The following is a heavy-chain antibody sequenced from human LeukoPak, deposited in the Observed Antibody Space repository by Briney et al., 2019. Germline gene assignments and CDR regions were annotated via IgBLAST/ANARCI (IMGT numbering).Heavy chain of an antibody. CDR3: AKVTSSQLGRNDAFDI. Sequence: GGSLRLSCAASGFSFGSYALSWVRQAPGKGLEWVSAISGSGGSTYYADSVKGRFTISRDNSKNTLYLQMNSLRAEDTAVYYCAKVTSSQLGRNDAFDIWGQGTMVTVSS. CDR1: GFSFGSYA. D-gene: IGHD7-27*01. CDR2: ISGSGGST. J-gene: IGHJ3*02. V-gene: IGHV3-23*01.